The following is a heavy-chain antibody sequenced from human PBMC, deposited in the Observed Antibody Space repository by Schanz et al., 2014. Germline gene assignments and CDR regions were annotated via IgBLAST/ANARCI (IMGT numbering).Heavy chain of an antibody. Sequence: QVQLVESGGGVVQPGRSLRLSCAASGFTFSASAMHWVRQAPGKGLEWVAIIWYDGSNKYYADSVKGRFTISRDNSKNTLFLQMSSLRAEDTAVYYCARDGDFDYCGQGTLVTVSS. CDR2: IWYDGSNK. CDR1: GFTFSASA. CDR3: ARDGDFDY. V-gene: IGHV3-33*08. J-gene: IGHJ4*02.